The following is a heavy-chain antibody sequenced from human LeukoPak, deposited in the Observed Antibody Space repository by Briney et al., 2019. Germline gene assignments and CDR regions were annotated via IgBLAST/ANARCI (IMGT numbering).Heavy chain of an antibody. CDR1: GFIFSNYV. Sequence: GGSLRLSCAASGFIFSNYVMHWVRQAPGKGLEWVAVISYDGSNKYYTDSVKGRFTISRDNSKNTLYLQMNSLRIEDTALYYCAKDGADWGRATLVTVSS. D-gene: IGHD3-16*01. V-gene: IGHV3-30*18. CDR3: AKDGAD. J-gene: IGHJ4*02. CDR2: ISYDGSNK.